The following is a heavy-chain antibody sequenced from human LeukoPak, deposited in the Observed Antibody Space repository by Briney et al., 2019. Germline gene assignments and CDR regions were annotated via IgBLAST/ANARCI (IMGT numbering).Heavy chain of an antibody. Sequence: GGSLRLSCAASGFTFSTYNMNWVRQAPGKGLEWVSYISSSSTTISYADSVRGRFTISRDNAKNSLYLQLNSLGADDTAMYYCAREFDNWGQGTLVTVSS. CDR3: AREFDN. CDR2: ISSSSTTI. V-gene: IGHV3-48*01. CDR1: GFTFSTYN. J-gene: IGHJ4*02.